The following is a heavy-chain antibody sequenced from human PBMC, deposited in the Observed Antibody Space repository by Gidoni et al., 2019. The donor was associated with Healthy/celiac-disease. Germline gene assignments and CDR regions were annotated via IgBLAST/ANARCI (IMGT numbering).Heavy chain of an antibody. J-gene: IGHJ4*02. CDR1: GFTFSSYW. D-gene: IGHD2-8*01. Sequence: EVQLVESGGGLVQPGGSLRLSCAASGFTFSSYWMHWVRQAPGKGLVWVSRINSDGSSTSYADSVKGRFTISRDNAKNTLYLQMNSLRAEDTAVYYCARDPVWANGVFHNHFDYWGQGTLVTVSS. CDR3: ARDPVWANGVFHNHFDY. CDR2: INSDGSST. V-gene: IGHV3-74*01.